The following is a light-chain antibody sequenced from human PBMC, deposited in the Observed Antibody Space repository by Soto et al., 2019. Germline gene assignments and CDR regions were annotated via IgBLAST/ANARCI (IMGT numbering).Light chain of an antibody. V-gene: IGKV3-20*01. J-gene: IGKJ4*01. Sequence: MVMTQSPAILSVSPGERATLSCRASQSVSSSFLTWYQQKPGQAPRLLIYGASSRATGIPDRFSGSGSGTDFTLTISRLEPEDFAVYYCQQYGSSRLTFGGGTKVDIK. CDR1: QSVSSSF. CDR3: QQYGSSRLT. CDR2: GAS.